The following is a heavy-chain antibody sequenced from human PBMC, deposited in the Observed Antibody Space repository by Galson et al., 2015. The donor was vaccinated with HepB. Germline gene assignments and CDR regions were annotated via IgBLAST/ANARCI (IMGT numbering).Heavy chain of an antibody. D-gene: IGHD5-24*01. CDR1: GLDFFTIS. J-gene: IGHJ4*02. Sequence: SLRLSCAVSGLDFFTISMDWVRQAPGMGLEWVAFISSSGSYIQYADSVKGRFTISRDNGKNSLYLQMDSLRGEDTAVYYCASIRDGYNRGDYWGQGSQVTVSS. CDR3: ASIRDGYNRGDY. V-gene: IGHV3-21*01. CDR2: ISSSGSYI.